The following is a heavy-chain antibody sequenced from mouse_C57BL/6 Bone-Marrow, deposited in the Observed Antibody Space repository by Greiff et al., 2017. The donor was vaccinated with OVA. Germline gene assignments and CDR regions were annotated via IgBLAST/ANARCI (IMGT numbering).Heavy chain of an antibody. Sequence: VQLQQPGAELVKPGASVKLSCKASGYTFTSYWMQWVKPRPGQGLEWIGEIDPSDSYTNYNQKFKGQATLTVDTSSSTAYMQLSSLTSEDSAVYYCAQTGDFDYWGQGTTLTVSS. V-gene: IGHV1-50*01. J-gene: IGHJ2*01. CDR2: IDPSDSYT. D-gene: IGHD4-1*01. CDR3: AQTGDFDY. CDR1: GYTFTSYW.